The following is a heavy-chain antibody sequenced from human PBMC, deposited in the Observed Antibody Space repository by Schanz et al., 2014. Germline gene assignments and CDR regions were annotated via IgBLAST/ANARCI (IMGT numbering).Heavy chain of an antibody. D-gene: IGHD2-2*02. J-gene: IGHJ4*01. CDR3: ATQYCSGTTCYTDSWDH. CDR1: GFTFSGYG. V-gene: IGHV3-48*04. Sequence: VQLVESGGGVVQPGRSLRLSCAASGFTFSGYGMHWVRQAPGKGLEWLSYISRDGTTSYYADSVKGRFTISRDNAKNSLYLQMTSLRAEDTAVYYCATQYCSGTTCYTDSWDHWGQGTLVTVSS. CDR2: ISRDGTTS.